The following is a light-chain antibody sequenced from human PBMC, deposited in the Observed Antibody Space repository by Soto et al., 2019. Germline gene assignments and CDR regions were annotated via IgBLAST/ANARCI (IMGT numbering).Light chain of an antibody. CDR3: ISYTGSSTSYV. Sequence: QSVLTQPASVSGSPGQSITISCSGTSSDVGSYDHVAWYQQFPGKTPKLMISEVSNRPSGVSSRFSGSKSGNTASLTISGLQAEDEADYYCISYTGSSTSYVFGSGTKVTVL. CDR2: EVS. V-gene: IGLV2-14*01. J-gene: IGLJ1*01. CDR1: SSDVGSYDH.